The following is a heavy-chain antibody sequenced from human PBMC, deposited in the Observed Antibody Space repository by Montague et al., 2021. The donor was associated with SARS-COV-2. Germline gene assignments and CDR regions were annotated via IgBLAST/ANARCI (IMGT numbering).Heavy chain of an antibody. CDR3: ARMALASSSSDFDY. Sequence: SETLSLTCAVSGGSISSSNWGSWVRQPPGKGLEWIGEIYDSGSTXXNPXXXSRVTISVDKSKNQFSLKLSSVTAADTAVYYCARMALASSSSDFDYWGQGTLVTVSS. D-gene: IGHD6-6*01. CDR2: IYDSGST. J-gene: IGHJ4*02. V-gene: IGHV4-4*02. CDR1: GGSISSSNW.